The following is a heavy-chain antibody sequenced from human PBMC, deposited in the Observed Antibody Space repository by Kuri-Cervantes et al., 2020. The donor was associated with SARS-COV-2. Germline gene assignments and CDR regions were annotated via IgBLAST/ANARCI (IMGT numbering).Heavy chain of an antibody. CDR3: AREGRNIDYYYGMDV. Sequence: ASVKVSCKASGYTFTSYYMHWVRQAPGQGLEWMGIINPSGGSTSYAQKFQGRVTMTRDTSTSTVYMELSSLGSEDTAVYYCAREGRNIDYYYGMDVWGQGTTVTVSS. D-gene: IGHD1-14*01. J-gene: IGHJ6*02. CDR2: INPSGGST. V-gene: IGHV1-46*01. CDR1: GYTFTSYY.